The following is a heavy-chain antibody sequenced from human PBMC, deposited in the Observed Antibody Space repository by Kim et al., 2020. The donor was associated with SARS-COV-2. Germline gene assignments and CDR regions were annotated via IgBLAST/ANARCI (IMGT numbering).Heavy chain of an antibody. V-gene: IGHV3-23*01. J-gene: IGHJ6*02. CDR3: AKSEHYYYYGMDV. Sequence: YADSVKGRFTISRDNSKNTLYLQMNSLRAEDTAVYYCAKSEHYYYYGMDVWGQGTTVTVSS.